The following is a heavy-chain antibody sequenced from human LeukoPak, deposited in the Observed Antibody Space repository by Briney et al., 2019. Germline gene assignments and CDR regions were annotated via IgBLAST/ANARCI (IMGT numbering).Heavy chain of an antibody. D-gene: IGHD3-16*01. Sequence: GESLKISCKASGYSFTTSWIGWVRQMPGKGLEWMGIVYAGDSDPRYSPSFQGQVTISADKSISTAYLQWSSLKASDTAMYYCARLEGGGKSTSNYFFDYWGQGTLVTVSS. J-gene: IGHJ4*02. V-gene: IGHV5-51*01. CDR3: ARLEGGGKSTSNYFFDY. CDR1: GYSFTTSW. CDR2: VYAGDSDP.